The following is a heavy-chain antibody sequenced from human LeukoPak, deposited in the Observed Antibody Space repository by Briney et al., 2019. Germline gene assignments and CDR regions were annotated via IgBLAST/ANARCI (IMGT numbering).Heavy chain of an antibody. CDR3: ASPRGFSYGYFDY. V-gene: IGHV4-39*01. CDR2: IYYRKNT. CDR1: GGSISSSSAY. J-gene: IGHJ4*02. Sequence: SETLSLTCTVSGGSISSSSAYWGWIRQPPGKGREWIGSIYYRKNTYYNPSLKSRVTISADTSKNQFSLTLGSVSATDTAVYYCASPRGFSYGYFDYWGQGTLVTVSS. D-gene: IGHD5-18*01.